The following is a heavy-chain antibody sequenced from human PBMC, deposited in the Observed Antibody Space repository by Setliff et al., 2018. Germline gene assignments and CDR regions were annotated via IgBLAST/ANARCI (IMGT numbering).Heavy chain of an antibody. Sequence: SGPTLVNPTQTLTLTCTFSGFSLTTSGTCVTWIRQPPGKGLEWFGEINHSGSGDYNPSFKSRVTISVDTSKKQFSLTLTSVTAADTALYYCRQAVVGRDVFDIWGQGTVVTVSS. CDR2: INHSGSG. D-gene: IGHD1-1*01. CDR3: RQAVVGRDVFDI. J-gene: IGHJ3*02. CDR1: GFSLTTSGT. V-gene: IGHV4-39*07.